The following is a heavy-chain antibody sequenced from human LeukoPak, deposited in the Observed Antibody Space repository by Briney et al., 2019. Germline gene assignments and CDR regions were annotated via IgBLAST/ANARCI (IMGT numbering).Heavy chain of an antibody. CDR3: ATSYDSSGRDY. CDR1: GGSISSYY. CDR2: IYYSGST. Sequence: SETLSLTCTVSGGSISSYYWSWIRQPPGKGLEWIGYIYYSGSTYYSPSLKGRVTISLDTSKNQFSLELSSVTAADTAVYYCATSYDSSGRDYWGQGTLVTVSS. D-gene: IGHD3-22*01. V-gene: IGHV4-59*12. J-gene: IGHJ4*02.